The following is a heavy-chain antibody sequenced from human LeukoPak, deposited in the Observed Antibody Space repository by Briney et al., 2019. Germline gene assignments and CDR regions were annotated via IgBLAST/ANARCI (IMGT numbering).Heavy chain of an antibody. J-gene: IGHJ5*02. CDR3: AKNGYCSGGSCYSGWFDP. V-gene: IGHV3-23*01. Sequence: PGGSLRLSCAASGFTFSSYAMSWVRQAPGKGLEWVSAISGSGGSTYYADSVKGRFTISRDNSKNTLYLQMNSLRAEDTAVHYCAKNGYCSGGSCYSGWFDPWGQGTLVTVSS. CDR2: ISGSGGST. CDR1: GFTFSSYA. D-gene: IGHD2-15*01.